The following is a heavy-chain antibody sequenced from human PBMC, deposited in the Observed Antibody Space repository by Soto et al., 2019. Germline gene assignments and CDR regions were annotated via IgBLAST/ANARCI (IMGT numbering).Heavy chain of an antibody. V-gene: IGHV3-7*01. CDR2: RKQDGREK. Sequence: PGGSRRLSCVASGFTFSSYWMSWVRQAPGKGVERVANRKQDGREKYYVDSVTGRFAISRDNAKNSLYLQMNSLRAEDTAVYYCARAQDAFDIWGQGTMVTVSS. CDR3: ARAQDAFDI. J-gene: IGHJ3*02. CDR1: GFTFSSYW.